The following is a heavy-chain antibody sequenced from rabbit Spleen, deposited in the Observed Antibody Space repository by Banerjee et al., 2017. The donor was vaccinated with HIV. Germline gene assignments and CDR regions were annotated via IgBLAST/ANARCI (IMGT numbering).Heavy chain of an antibody. CDR3: ARSPIGGYEYLEL. V-gene: IGHV1S40*01. D-gene: IGHD1-1*01. J-gene: IGHJ4*01. CDR1: GFDFSSNA. Sequence: QSLEESGGGLVQPEGSLTLTCKASGFDFSSNAMCWVRQAPGKGLEWIGCIATGSGSTYYANWAKGRFTISKTSSTTVTLQLNSLTAADTATYFCARSPIGGYEYLELWGPGTLVTVS. CDR2: IATGSGST.